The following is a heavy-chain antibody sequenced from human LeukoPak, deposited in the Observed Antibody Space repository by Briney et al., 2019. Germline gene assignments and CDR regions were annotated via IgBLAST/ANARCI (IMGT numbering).Heavy chain of an antibody. V-gene: IGHV3-21*01. CDR3: ARVAWIQLWNVPYYYYYMDV. Sequence: PGGSLRLSCAASGFTFSSYSMNWVRQAPGKGLEWVSSISSSGSYIYYADSVKGRFTISRDNPKNSLYLQMNSLRAEDTAVYYCARVAWIQLWNVPYYYYYMDVWGKGTTVTVSS. CDR1: GFTFSSYS. J-gene: IGHJ6*03. D-gene: IGHD5-18*01. CDR2: ISSSGSYI.